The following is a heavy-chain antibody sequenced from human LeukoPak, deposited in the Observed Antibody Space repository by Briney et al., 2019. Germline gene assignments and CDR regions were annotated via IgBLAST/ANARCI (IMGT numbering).Heavy chain of an antibody. CDR3: ARDRRYYDILTGYYSEPSYYYYMDV. V-gene: IGHV1-69*06. Sequence: SVKVSCKASGGTFSSYAISWVRQAPGQGLEWMGGIIPIFGTANYAQKFQGRVTITADKSTSTAYMELSSLRSEDTAVYYCARDRRYYDILTGYYSEPSYYYYMDVWGKGTTVTISS. CDR2: IIPIFGTA. CDR1: GGTFSSYA. J-gene: IGHJ6*03. D-gene: IGHD3-9*01.